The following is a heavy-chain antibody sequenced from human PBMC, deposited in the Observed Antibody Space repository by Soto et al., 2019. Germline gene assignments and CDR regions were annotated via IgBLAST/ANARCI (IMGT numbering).Heavy chain of an antibody. CDR2: IYPGDSDT. J-gene: IGHJ6*02. V-gene: IGHV5-51*01. CDR1: GYSFASYW. D-gene: IGHD6-6*01. CDR3: ARTRSFTLGFYYDGMDX. Sequence: GESLKISCKGSGYSFASYWIGWVRQMPGKDLELMVIIYPGDSDTRYSPSFQGQVTISADKSLRTAYLQWTSLKASDTALYYCARTRSFTLGFYYDGMDXWGQGTTVPVS.